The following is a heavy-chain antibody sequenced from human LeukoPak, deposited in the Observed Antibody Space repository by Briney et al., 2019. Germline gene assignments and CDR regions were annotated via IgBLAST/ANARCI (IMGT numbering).Heavy chain of an antibody. CDR3: AKDQVWWLRYYFDY. J-gene: IGHJ4*02. Sequence: PGGSLRLSCAASGFTFSSYGMHWVRQAPGKGLEWVAVISYDGSNKYYADSVKGRFTISRDNSKNTLYLQMNSLRAEDTAVYYCAKDQVWWLRYYFDYWGQGTLVTVSS. CDR2: ISYDGSNK. CDR1: GFTFSSYG. D-gene: IGHD1-26*01. V-gene: IGHV3-30*18.